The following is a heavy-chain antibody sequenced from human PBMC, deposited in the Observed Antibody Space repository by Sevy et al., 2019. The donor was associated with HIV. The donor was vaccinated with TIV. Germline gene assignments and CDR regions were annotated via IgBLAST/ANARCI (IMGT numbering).Heavy chain of an antibody. Sequence: GGSLRLSCTASGFAFTNYYAMHWVRQAPGKGLEWVALISYDGSDKFYADSVKGRFTITSDIFKNTLYLQMNGLTTEDTVVYYCARPRANYVDHYFFYAMDVWGQGTTVTVSS. D-gene: IGHD4-17*01. V-gene: IGHV3-30-3*01. CDR3: ARPRANYVDHYFFYAMDV. CDR2: ISYDGSDK. CDR1: GFAFTNYYA. J-gene: IGHJ6*02.